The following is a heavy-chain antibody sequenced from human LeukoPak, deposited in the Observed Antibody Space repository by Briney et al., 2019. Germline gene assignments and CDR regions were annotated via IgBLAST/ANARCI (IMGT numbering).Heavy chain of an antibody. Sequence: SETLSLTCTVSGGSISSYYWSWIRQPPGKGLEWIGYIYYSGSTNYNPSLKSRVTISVDTSKNQFSLKLSSVTAADTAVYYCARHLSGYYYYYGMDVWGQGTTVTVSS. D-gene: IGHD3-10*01. CDR2: IYYSGST. V-gene: IGHV4-59*08. J-gene: IGHJ6*02. CDR3: ARHLSGYYYYYGMDV. CDR1: GGSISSYY.